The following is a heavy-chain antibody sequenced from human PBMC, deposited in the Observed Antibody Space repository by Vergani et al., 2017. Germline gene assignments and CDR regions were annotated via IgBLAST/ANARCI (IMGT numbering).Heavy chain of an antibody. D-gene: IGHD3-22*01. CDR3: AKPSDSSGYYYFDY. Sequence: EVQMVESGGGLVKPVGSLRLSCAASGFVFDEYALHWVRQSPGKGLEWVSGISWNRGKIAYADSVKGRFTISRDNSKNSLYLQMNSLRAEDTALYYCAKPSDSSGYYYFDYWGQGTLVTVSS. V-gene: IGHV3-9*01. CDR1: GFVFDEYA. J-gene: IGHJ4*02. CDR2: ISWNRGKI.